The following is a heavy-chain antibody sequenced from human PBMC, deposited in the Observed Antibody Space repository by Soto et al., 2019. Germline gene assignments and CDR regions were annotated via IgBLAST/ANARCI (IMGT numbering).Heavy chain of an antibody. Sequence: ASVKVSCKASGYTFTTYPMNWVRQAPGQGLEWMGWINTNTGNPTYAQGFTGRFVFSLDTSVSTTYLQIYSLKAGDTAVYYCARISTYDRSYSDYWRQGTLVTVSS. V-gene: IGHV7-4-1*01. CDR1: GYTFTTYP. J-gene: IGHJ4*02. D-gene: IGHD3-22*01. CDR2: INTNTGNP. CDR3: ARISTYDRSYSDY.